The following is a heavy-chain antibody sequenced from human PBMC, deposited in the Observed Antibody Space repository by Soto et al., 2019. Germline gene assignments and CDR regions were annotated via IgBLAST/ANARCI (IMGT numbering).Heavy chain of an antibody. V-gene: IGHV4-39*01. Sequence: SETLSLTCTVSGGSIRSGNYYWGWIRQPPGKGLEWIGSIDYSGSTYYNPSLKSRVTISVDTSKNQFSLKLSSVTAADTAVYYCARPGYCSDGSCYRTSHYYLYYGMDVWGQGTTVT. D-gene: IGHD2-15*01. CDR3: ARPGYCSDGSCYRTSHYYLYYGMDV. J-gene: IGHJ6*02. CDR1: GGSIRSGNYY. CDR2: IDYSGST.